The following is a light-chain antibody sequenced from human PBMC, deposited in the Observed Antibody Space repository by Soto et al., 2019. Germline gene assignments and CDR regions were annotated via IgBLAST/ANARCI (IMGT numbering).Light chain of an antibody. CDR3: QQRSNWPPLT. CDR1: QSVSSY. CDR2: DAS. J-gene: IGKJ4*01. V-gene: IGKV3-11*01. Sequence: EIVLTQSPATLSLSPGERATLSCWASQSVSSYLAWYQQKPGQAPRLLIYDASNRATGIPTRFSGSGSGTELTLTISSLEPEDFAVYYGQQRSNWPPLTFGGGTKVEIK.